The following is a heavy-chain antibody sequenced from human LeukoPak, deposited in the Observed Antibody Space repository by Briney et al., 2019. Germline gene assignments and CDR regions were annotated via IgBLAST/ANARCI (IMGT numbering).Heavy chain of an antibody. D-gene: IGHD1-26*01. CDR2: INHSGST. V-gene: IGHV4-34*01. CDR1: GGSFSGYY. Sequence: SETLSLTCAVYGGSFSGYYWSWIRQPPGKGLEWIGEINHSGSTDYNPSLKSRVTISVDTSKNLLSLKSASVTAADTAVYYCARCGAEVVGGTTIIYYYMDVWGKGTTVTVSS. J-gene: IGHJ6*03. CDR3: ARCGAEVVGGTTIIYYYMDV.